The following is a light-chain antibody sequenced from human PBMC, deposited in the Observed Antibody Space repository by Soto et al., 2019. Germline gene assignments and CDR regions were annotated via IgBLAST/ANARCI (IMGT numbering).Light chain of an antibody. Sequence: EIVLTQSPGTLSLSPEERATLSCGASQSVTSNYLDWYQQKPGQAPRLLIFGASTRATGIPDRFSGSGYGTDFTLTISRLEPEDFAVYYCQHYYTSYTTFGQGTKVXXK. CDR1: QSVTSNY. CDR2: GAS. CDR3: QHYYTSYTT. V-gene: IGKV3-20*01. J-gene: IGKJ1*01.